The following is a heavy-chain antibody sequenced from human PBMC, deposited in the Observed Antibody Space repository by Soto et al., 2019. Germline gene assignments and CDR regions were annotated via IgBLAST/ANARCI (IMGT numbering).Heavy chain of an antibody. CDR3: ARSPYADALDI. D-gene: IGHD2-2*01. V-gene: IGHV4-30-2*01. CDR1: GESISSGGYS. Sequence: PSERMALTCSVSGESISSGGYSWSWIRQPPGKGLEWIGYIYHRGSTYYNPSLKSRVTMSVDTSKNQFSLKVDSLTAEDTAVYYCARSPYADALDIWGQGTMVTVSS. CDR2: IYHRGST. J-gene: IGHJ3*02.